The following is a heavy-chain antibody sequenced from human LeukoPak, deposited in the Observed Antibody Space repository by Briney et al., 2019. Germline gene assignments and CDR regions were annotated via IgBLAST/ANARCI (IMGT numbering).Heavy chain of an antibody. J-gene: IGHJ5*02. CDR3: ARDSEGLFDP. CDR1: GYTFTGYY. CDR2: INPNSGGT. Sequence: GASVKVSCKASGYTFTGYYMHWVRQAPGQGLEWMGRINPNSGGTNYAQKFQGRVTITTDESTSTAYMELSSLRSEDTAVYYCARDSEGLFDPWGQGTLVTVSS. V-gene: IGHV1-2*06.